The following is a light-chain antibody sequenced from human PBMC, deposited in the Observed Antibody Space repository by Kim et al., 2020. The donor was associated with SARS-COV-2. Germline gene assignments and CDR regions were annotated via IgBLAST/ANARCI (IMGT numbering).Light chain of an antibody. V-gene: IGLV2-14*03. CDR1: SSDVGGYNY. J-gene: IGLJ3*02. Sequence: GQSITISCTGTSSDVGGYNYVSWYQQHPGKAPKLMIYDVSNRPSGVSNRFSGSKSGNTASLTTSGLQAEDEADYYCSSYTSSSTWVFGGGTQLTVL. CDR2: DVS. CDR3: SSYTSSSTWV.